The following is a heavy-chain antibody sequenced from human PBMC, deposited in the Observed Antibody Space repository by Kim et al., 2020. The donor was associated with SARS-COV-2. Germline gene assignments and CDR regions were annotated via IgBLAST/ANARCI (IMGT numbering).Heavy chain of an antibody. CDR3: AKDGAFHYYDSSGYYLGAFDI. CDR1: GFTFSSYA. V-gene: IGHV3-23*01. J-gene: IGHJ3*02. D-gene: IGHD3-22*01. Sequence: GGSLRLSCAASGFTFSSYAMSWVRQAPGKGLEWVSAISGSGGSTYYADSVKGRFTISRDNSKNTLYLQMNSQRAEDTAVYYCAKDGAFHYYDSSGYYLGAFDIWGQETMVTDSS. CDR2: ISGSGGST.